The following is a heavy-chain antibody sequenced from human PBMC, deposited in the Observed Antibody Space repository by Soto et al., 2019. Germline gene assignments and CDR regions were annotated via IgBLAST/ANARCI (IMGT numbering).Heavy chain of an antibody. J-gene: IGHJ5*02. Sequence: AAVNVTWTASVYRFSNFAVRWLRQAAGQGLEWLGWMNPGSGKTGYASKFQGRVAMTRDASTGTSHLELSSLTSDDTAVYYCARMASAGTLNWFDPRGQGTLVSVSS. V-gene: IGHV1-8*02. CDR1: VYRFSNFA. D-gene: IGHD6-13*01. CDR2: MNPGSGKT. CDR3: ARMASAGTLNWFDP.